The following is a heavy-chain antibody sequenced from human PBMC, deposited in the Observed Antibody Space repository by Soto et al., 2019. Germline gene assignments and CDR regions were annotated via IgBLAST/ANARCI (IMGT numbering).Heavy chain of an antibody. CDR2: ISPYSGNT. D-gene: IGHD3-16*02. CDR3: AMVDNFVTPTPQDV. J-gene: IGHJ6*02. Sequence: QVQLVQSGDEVRKPGSSVKVSCKASGYIFVNYGIAWVRQAPGQGLEWMGWISPYSGNTHYASKVQGRLTMTTDTSSSAACMGMGSLTSVDTAVYYCAMVDNFVTPTPQDVWGQGTTVTVSS. V-gene: IGHV1-18*01. CDR1: GYIFVNYG.